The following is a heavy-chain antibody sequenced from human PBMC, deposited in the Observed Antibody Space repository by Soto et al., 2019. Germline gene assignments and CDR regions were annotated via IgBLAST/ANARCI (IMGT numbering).Heavy chain of an antibody. CDR1: GGSISSYY. J-gene: IGHJ4*02. Sequence: SETLSLTCTVSGGSISSYYWSWIRQPPGKGLEWIGYIYYSGSTNYNPSLKSRVTISVDTSKNQFSLKLSSVTAADTAVYYCARGSAYSDYDLEYWGQGTLVTVSS. CDR3: ARGSAYSDYDLEY. CDR2: IYYSGST. V-gene: IGHV4-59*01. D-gene: IGHD4-17*01.